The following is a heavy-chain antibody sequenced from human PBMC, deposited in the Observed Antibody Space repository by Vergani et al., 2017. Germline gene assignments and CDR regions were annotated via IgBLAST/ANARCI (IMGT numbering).Heavy chain of an antibody. CDR1: GFTFSSYG. CDR2: ISYDGSNK. D-gene: IGHD5-12*01. Sequence: QVQLVESGGGVVQPGRSLRLSCVASGFTFSSYGMHWVRQAPGKGLEWVVVISYDGSNKYYADSVKGRFTISRDNSKNTLYLQMNSLRAEDTAVYYCAKDSRYGGYGGYYSYGMDVWGQGTTVTVSS. J-gene: IGHJ6*02. V-gene: IGHV3-30*18. CDR3: AKDSRYGGYGGYYSYGMDV.